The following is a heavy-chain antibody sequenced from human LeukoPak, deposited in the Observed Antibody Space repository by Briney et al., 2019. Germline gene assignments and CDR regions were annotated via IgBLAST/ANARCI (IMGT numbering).Heavy chain of an antibody. CDR1: GFTFSTYA. D-gene: IGHD6-13*01. V-gene: IGHV3-23*01. Sequence: PGGSLRLSCAASGFTFSTYAVSWVRQAPGKGLEWVSVISGGGGNTYYADSVKGRFTISRDNSKNTLYLQMTRLRVEDTAVYYCAAWRGRSWFDYWGQGTLVTVSS. J-gene: IGHJ4*02. CDR2: ISGGGGNT. CDR3: AAWRGRSWFDY.